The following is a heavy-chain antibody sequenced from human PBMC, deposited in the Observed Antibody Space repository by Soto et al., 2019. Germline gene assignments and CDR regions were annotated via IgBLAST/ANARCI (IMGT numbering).Heavy chain of an antibody. Sequence: QVQQVESGGGVVQPGRSLRLSCAASGFSLSGYGMHWVRQAPGKGLEWVSFISYDGSNRYYADSVKGRFTISRDDSKNTLYLQMNSLRAEDSAVYYCAKNPTLVDIGRSDYLGQGTLVPVSS. CDR2: ISYDGSNR. CDR1: GFSLSGYG. CDR3: AKNPTLVDIGRSDY. V-gene: IGHV3-30*18. J-gene: IGHJ4*02. D-gene: IGHD5-12*01.